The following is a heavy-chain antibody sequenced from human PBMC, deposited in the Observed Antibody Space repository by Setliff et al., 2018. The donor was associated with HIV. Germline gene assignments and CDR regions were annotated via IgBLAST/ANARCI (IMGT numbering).Heavy chain of an antibody. D-gene: IGHD1-1*01. V-gene: IGHV4-59*11. CDR3: ARNPQPTGTPDYCYYYYMDV. CDR1: GASSSSHY. J-gene: IGHJ6*03. CDR2: VYNSGTT. Sequence: PSETLSLTCTVSGASSSSHYWSWIRQPPGKAPEWIGYVYNSGTTKYNPSLKSRVTISVDTSKNQFSLKLSSVTAADTAVYYCARNPQPTGTPDYCYYYYMDVWGKGTTVTVSS.